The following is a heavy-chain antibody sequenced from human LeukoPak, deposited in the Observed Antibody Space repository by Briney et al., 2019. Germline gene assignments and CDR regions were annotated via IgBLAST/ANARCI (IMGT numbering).Heavy chain of an antibody. V-gene: IGHV3-53*01. CDR2: IYSGGNT. D-gene: IGHD3-9*01. J-gene: IGHJ5*02. Sequence: GGSLRLSCTVSGFTVSSNSMSWVRQAPGKGLEWVSFIYSGGNTHYPDSVKGRFTISRENAKNSLYLHMNSLSAGDTAVYFCARGHMLTGYYNFAWFDPWGQGTLVTVSS. CDR1: GFTVSSNS. CDR3: ARGHMLTGYYNFAWFDP.